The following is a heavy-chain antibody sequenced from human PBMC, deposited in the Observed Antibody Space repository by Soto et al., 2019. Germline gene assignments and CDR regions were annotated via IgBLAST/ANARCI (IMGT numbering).Heavy chain of an antibody. CDR1: GFTFSSYG. CDR2: IWYDGSNK. V-gene: IGHV3-33*01. Sequence: GGSLRLSCAASGFTFSSYGMHWVRQAPGKGLEWVAVIWYDGSNKYYADSVKGRFTNSRDNSKNTLYLQMNSLRAEDTAVYYCARDSEQTVAGTNWFDPWGQGTLVTVSS. CDR3: ARDSEQTVAGTNWFDP. J-gene: IGHJ5*02. D-gene: IGHD6-19*01.